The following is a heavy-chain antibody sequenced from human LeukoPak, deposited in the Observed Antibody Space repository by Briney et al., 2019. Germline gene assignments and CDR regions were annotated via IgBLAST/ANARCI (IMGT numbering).Heavy chain of an antibody. J-gene: IGHJ4*02. CDR1: GFTFSSYG. CDR3: ARRVYYDSSGYPLDY. Sequence: PGGTLRLSCAASGFTFSSYGMSWVRQAPGKGLEWVSAISGSGGSTYYADSVKGRFTISRDNSKNTLYLQMNSLRAEDTAVYYCARRVYYDSSGYPLDYWGQGTLVTVSS. CDR2: ISGSGGST. D-gene: IGHD3-22*01. V-gene: IGHV3-23*01.